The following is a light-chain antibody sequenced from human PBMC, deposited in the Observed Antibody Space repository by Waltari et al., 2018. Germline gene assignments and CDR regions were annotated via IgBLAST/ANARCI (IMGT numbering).Light chain of an antibody. CDR2: EVS. CDR1: SSDVGAYDY. J-gene: IGLJ2*01. CDR3: SSYAGSNNLV. Sequence: QSALTQPSSASGSPGQSVTISCTGTSSDVGAYDYVSWYQHPPGKAPKLLISEVSKRPSGLPDRFSGSRSGTTASLTVAGLQAEDEADYYCSSYAGSNNLVFGGGTKLTVL. V-gene: IGLV2-8*01.